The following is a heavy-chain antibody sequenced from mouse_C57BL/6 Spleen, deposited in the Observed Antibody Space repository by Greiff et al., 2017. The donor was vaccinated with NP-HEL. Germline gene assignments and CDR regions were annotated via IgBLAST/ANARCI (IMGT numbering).Heavy chain of an antibody. CDR2: ISYSGST. Sequence: EVQLQESGPGMVKPSQSLSLTCTVTGYSITSGYDWHWIRHFPGNKLEWMGYISYSGSTNYNPSLKSRISITHDTSKNHFFLKLNSVTTEDTATYDCAREGQLRPYYFDYWGQGTTLTVSS. D-gene: IGHD3-2*02. V-gene: IGHV3-1*01. CDR3: AREGQLRPYYFDY. J-gene: IGHJ2*01. CDR1: GYSITSGYD.